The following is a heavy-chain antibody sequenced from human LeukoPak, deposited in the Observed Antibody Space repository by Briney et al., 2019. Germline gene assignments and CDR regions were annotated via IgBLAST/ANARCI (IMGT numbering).Heavy chain of an antibody. Sequence: GGSLRLSCAVSGFSFTNYWMHWVRQAPGKGLAWVSYISSDGSVTKYADSVKGRFTISRDNAVNTLYLQMNSLRVEDTAVYYCVRGSLRLPRSTPDYWGQGTLVTVSS. J-gene: IGHJ4*02. V-gene: IGHV3-74*03. D-gene: IGHD2-21*02. CDR1: GFSFTNYW. CDR3: VRGSLRLPRSTPDY. CDR2: ISSDGSVT.